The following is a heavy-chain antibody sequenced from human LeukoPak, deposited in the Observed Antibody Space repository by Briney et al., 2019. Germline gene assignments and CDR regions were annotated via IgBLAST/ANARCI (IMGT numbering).Heavy chain of an antibody. Sequence: SVKVSCKASGGTFSSYAISWVRQAPGQGLEWMGRIIPILGIANYAQKFQGRVTITADKSTSTAYMELSSPRSEDTAVYYCAREGDCSSTSCYSNWFDPWGQGTLVTVSS. D-gene: IGHD2-2*01. CDR1: GGTFSSYA. V-gene: IGHV1-69*04. CDR2: IIPILGIA. J-gene: IGHJ5*02. CDR3: AREGDCSSTSCYSNWFDP.